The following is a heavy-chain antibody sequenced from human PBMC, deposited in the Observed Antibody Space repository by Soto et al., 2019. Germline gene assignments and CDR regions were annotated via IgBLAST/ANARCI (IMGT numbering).Heavy chain of an antibody. CDR3: ARSSGWYEAEAFDM. CDR1: GFTFGDYE. CDR2: LSRSGNTI. J-gene: IGHJ3*02. Sequence: QVQLVESGGGLVQPGGSLRLSCAASGFTFGDYEMSWIRQAAGKGPEWVSFLSRSGNTIYYADSVKGRFSISRDNAENLLYLPMESLRVEDTDTDFCARSSGWYEAEAFDMWGQGTMVTVSA. V-gene: IGHV3-11*01. D-gene: IGHD6-19*01.